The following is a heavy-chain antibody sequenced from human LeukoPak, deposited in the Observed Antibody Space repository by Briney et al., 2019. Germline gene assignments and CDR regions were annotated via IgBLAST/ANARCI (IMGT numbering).Heavy chain of an antibody. CDR1: GGTFSSYA. V-gene: IGHV1-69*05. Sequence: GASVKVSCKASGGTFSSYAISWVRQAPGQGLEWMGGIIPIFGTANYAQKFQGRVTITTDESTSTAYMELSSLRSEDTAVYYCARDSGSAGTVDYYYYMDVWSKATT. D-gene: IGHD6-13*01. CDR3: ARDSGSAGTVDYYYYMDV. CDR2: IIPIFGTA. J-gene: IGHJ6*03.